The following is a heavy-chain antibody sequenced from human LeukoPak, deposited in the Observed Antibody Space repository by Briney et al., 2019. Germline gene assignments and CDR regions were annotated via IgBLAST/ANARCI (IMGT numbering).Heavy chain of an antibody. V-gene: IGHV4-34*01. CDR2: INHSGST. CDR3: ARGTLRYFDWLLNWFDP. CDR1: GGSFSGYY. J-gene: IGHJ5*02. D-gene: IGHD3-9*01. Sequence: SETLSLTCAVYGGSFSGYYWSWIRQPPGKGLEWIGEINHSGSTNYNPSLKSRVTISVDTSKNQFSPKLSSVTAADTAVYYCARGTLRYFDWLLNWFDPWGQGTLVTVSS.